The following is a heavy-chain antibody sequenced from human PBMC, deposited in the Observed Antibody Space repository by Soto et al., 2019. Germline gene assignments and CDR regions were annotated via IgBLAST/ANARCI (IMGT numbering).Heavy chain of an antibody. CDR2: IYYSGST. V-gene: IGHV4-39*01. Sequence: QLQLQESGPGLVKPSETLSLTCTVSGGSISSSSYYWGWIRQPPGKGLEWIGSIYYSGSTYHNPSLKSRVTISVDTSKNQFSLKLSSVTAADTAVYYCARLTLYCSSTSCPINWFDPWGQGTLVTVSS. CDR1: GGSISSSSYY. J-gene: IGHJ5*02. D-gene: IGHD2-2*01. CDR3: ARLTLYCSSTSCPINWFDP.